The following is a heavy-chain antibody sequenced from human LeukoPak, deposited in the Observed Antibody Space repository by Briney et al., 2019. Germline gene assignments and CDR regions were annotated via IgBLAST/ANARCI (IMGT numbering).Heavy chain of an antibody. J-gene: IGHJ4*02. CDR3: ARGIRGYSYGYFDY. D-gene: IGHD5-18*01. V-gene: IGHV5-51*01. CDR1: GSGFTSYW. CDR2: IYPGDSDT. Sequence: GERLQSSSQGSGSGFTSYWIGWGRPVPGKGREWRGIIYPGDSDTRYSPSFQGQVTISAGKCINTAYLQWSSLKASDTAMYYCARGIRGYSYGYFDYWGQGTLVTVSS.